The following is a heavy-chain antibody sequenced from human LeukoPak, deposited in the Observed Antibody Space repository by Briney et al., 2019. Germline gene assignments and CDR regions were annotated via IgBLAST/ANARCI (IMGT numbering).Heavy chain of an antibody. J-gene: IGHJ4*02. CDR1: GYTFTSYG. Sequence: GASVKVSCKASGYTFTSYGISWVRQAPGQGLEWMGWISAYNGNTNYAQKLQGRVTMTTDTSTSTAYMELRSLRSDDTAVYYCARSSRVYYVYYFDYWGQGTLVTVSS. CDR2: ISAYNGNT. V-gene: IGHV1-18*01. D-gene: IGHD3-10*02. CDR3: ARSSRVYYVYYFDY.